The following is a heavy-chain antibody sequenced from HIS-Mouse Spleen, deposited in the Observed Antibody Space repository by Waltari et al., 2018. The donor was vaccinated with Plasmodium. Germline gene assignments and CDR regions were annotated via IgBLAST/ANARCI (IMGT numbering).Heavy chain of an antibody. D-gene: IGHD6-19*01. V-gene: IGHV2-70*15. J-gene: IGHJ3*02. Sequence: QVTLRESGPALVKPTQTLTLTCTFSGFSLSTSGMCVSWIRQPPGKAREWLARIDWDDDKYYSTSLKTRLTISKDTSKNQVVLTMTNMDPVDTATYYCARTAGIAVAGTVIDAFDIWGQGTMVTVSS. CDR3: ARTAGIAVAGTVIDAFDI. CDR1: GFSLSTSGMC. CDR2: IDWDDDK.